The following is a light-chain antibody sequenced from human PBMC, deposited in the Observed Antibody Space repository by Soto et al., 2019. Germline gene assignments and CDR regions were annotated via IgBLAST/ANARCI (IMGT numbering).Light chain of an antibody. J-gene: IGKJ2*01. Sequence: EIGMTQSPATLSVSPGERATLFCRASESVSINLAWYQQRLGQAPRLLIYSASTRATGIPARFSGSGSGTEFTLTISSLQSEDFAVYYCQQYNNWPPGYTFGQGTKVDIK. CDR3: QQYNNWPPGYT. V-gene: IGKV3-15*01. CDR1: ESVSIN. CDR2: SAS.